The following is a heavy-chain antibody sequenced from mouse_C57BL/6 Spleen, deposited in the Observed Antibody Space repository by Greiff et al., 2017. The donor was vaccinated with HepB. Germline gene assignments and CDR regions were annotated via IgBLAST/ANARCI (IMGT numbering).Heavy chain of an antibody. CDR3: ARKDYSNYGDAMDY. Sequence: VQLQESGAELVRPGTSVKVSCKASGYAFTNYLIEWVKQRPGQGLEWIGVINPGSGGTNYNEKFKGKATLTADKSSSTAYMQLSSLTSEDSAVYVCARKDYSNYGDAMDYWGQGPSVTVSS. CDR2: INPGSGGT. D-gene: IGHD2-5*01. V-gene: IGHV1-54*01. CDR1: GYAFTNYL. J-gene: IGHJ4*01.